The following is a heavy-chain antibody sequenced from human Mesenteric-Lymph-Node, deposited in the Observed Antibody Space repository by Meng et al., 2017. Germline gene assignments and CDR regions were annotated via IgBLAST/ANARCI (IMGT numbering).Heavy chain of an antibody. CDR3: ARGTVTTEYFDY. D-gene: IGHD4-17*01. J-gene: IGHJ4*02. Sequence: ASVKVSCKASGYTFTGYYMHWVRQAPGQGLEWMGGIIPIFGTANYAQKFQGRVTMTRDTSTSTVYMELSSLRSEDTAVYYCARGTVTTEYFDYWGQGTLVTVSS. V-gene: IGHV1-46*01. CDR2: IIPIFGTA. CDR1: GYTFTGYY.